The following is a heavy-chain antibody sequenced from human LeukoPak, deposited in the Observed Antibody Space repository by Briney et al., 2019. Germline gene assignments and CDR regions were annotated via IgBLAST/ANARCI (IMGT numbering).Heavy chain of an antibody. CDR3: EGETPGYCSGGSCSGGA. CDR1: GFTFRNYA. J-gene: IGHJ5*02. D-gene: IGHD2-15*01. CDR2: ISGSGGST. Sequence: GGSLRLSCAASGFTFRNYAMSWVRQAPGKGLEWVSGISGSGGSTYYAGSVKGRFTISRDNSKNTLYLQMNSLRAEDTAVYYCEGETPGYCSGGSCSGGAWGQGTLVTVSS. V-gene: IGHV3-23*01.